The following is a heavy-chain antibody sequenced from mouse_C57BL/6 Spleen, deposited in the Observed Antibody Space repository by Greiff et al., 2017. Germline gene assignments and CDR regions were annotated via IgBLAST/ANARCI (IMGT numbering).Heavy chain of an antibody. D-gene: IGHD3-3*01. J-gene: IGHJ4*01. V-gene: IGHV1-80*01. CDR3: ARGGLSYAMDY. CDR1: GYAFSSYW. CDR2: IYPGDGDT. Sequence: QVQLQQSGAELVKPGASVKISCKASGYAFSSYWMNWVKQRPGKGLEWIGQIYPGDGDTNYNGKFKGKATLTADKSSSTAYMQLSSLTSEDSAVYFCARGGLSYAMDYWGQGTSVTVSS.